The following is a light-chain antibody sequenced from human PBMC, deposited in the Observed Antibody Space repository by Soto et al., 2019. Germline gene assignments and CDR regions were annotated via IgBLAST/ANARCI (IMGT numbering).Light chain of an antibody. V-gene: IGLV1-47*02. CDR1: SSNIGSNY. CDR2: GIS. J-gene: IGLJ1*01. Sequence: QSVLTQPPSASGTPGQRVTISCSGSSSNIGSNYVYWYQQLPGTAPKLLISGISDRPSGVPDRFSGSKSGNTASLTISGLQAEDEADYYCCSYAGSFTYVFGTGTKVTVL. CDR3: CSYAGSFTYV.